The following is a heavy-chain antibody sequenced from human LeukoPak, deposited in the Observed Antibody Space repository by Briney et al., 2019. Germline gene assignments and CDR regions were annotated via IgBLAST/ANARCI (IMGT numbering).Heavy chain of an antibody. D-gene: IGHD1-26*01. J-gene: IGHJ5*02. Sequence: GGSLRLSCAASGFTFSSYAMSWVRQAPGKGLEWVSAISGSGGSTYYADSVKGRFTISRDNSENTLYLQMNSLRAEDTAVYYCAKDPGIVGATSWFDPWGQGTLVTVSS. CDR3: AKDPGIVGATSWFDP. CDR2: ISGSGGST. V-gene: IGHV3-23*01. CDR1: GFTFSSYA.